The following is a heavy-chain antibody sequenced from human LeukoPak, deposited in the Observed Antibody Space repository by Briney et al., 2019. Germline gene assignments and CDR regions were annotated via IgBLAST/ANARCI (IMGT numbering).Heavy chain of an antibody. CDR2: INWNGGST. V-gene: IGHV3-20*04. J-gene: IGHJ4*02. Sequence: GGSLRLSCAASGFTFDDYGMSWVRQAPGKGLEWVSGINWNGGSTGYADSVKGRFTISRDNAKNSLYLQMNSLRAEDTAVYYCARDTYYYDSSGYYGPSMDYWGQGTLVTVSS. CDR1: GFTFDDYG. CDR3: ARDTYYYDSSGYYGPSMDY. D-gene: IGHD3-22*01.